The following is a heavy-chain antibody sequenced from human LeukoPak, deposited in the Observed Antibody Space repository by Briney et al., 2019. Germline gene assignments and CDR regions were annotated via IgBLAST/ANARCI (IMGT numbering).Heavy chain of an antibody. Sequence: GESLKTSCKGPGYSFTSYWIGWVRQMPGKGLEWMGIIYPGDSDTRYSPSFQGQVTISADKSISTAYLQWSSLKASDTAMYYCARLVSGTTYYYYMDVWGKGTTVTVSS. J-gene: IGHJ6*03. CDR3: ARLVSGTTYYYYMDV. D-gene: IGHD1-1*01. CDR2: IYPGDSDT. CDR1: GYSFTSYW. V-gene: IGHV5-51*01.